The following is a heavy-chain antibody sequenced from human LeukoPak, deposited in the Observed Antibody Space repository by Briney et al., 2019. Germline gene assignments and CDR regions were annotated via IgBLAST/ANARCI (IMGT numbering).Heavy chain of an antibody. CDR2: ISSSSSTI. J-gene: IGHJ4*02. Sequence: GGSLRLSCAASGFTFSSYSINWVRQAPGKGLEWVSYISSSSSTIYYADSVKGRFTISRDNAKNSLYLQMNSLRAEDTAVYYCVKVAAGIAARPSPFFDYWGQGTLVTVSS. V-gene: IGHV3-48*04. CDR1: GFTFSSYS. CDR3: VKVAAGIAARPSPFFDY. D-gene: IGHD6-6*01.